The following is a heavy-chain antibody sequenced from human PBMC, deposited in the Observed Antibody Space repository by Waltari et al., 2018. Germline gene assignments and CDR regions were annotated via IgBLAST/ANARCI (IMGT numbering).Heavy chain of an antibody. D-gene: IGHD6-13*01. CDR2: IWYDGSNK. J-gene: IGHJ4*02. V-gene: IGHV3-33*01. Sequence: SSYGMHWVRQAPGKGLEWVAVIWYDGSNKYYADSVKGRFTISRDNSKNTLYLQMNSLRAEDTAVYYCAVIAAAGMGDDYWGQGTLVTVSS. CDR3: AVIAAAGMGDDY. CDR1: SSYG.